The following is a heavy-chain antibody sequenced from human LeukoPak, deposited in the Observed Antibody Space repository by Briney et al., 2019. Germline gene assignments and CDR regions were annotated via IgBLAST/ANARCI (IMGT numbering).Heavy chain of an antibody. J-gene: IGHJ4*02. CDR1: GYTFTSYG. CDR3: ARELRGYSGLVAATGADY. Sequence: ASVKVSCKASGYTFTSYGISWVRQAPGQGLEWMGWISAYNGNTNYAQKLQGRVTMTTDTSTSTAYMELRSLRSDDTAVYYCARELRGYSGLVAATGADYWGQGTWSPSPQ. CDR2: ISAYNGNT. V-gene: IGHV1-18*01. D-gene: IGHD2-15*01.